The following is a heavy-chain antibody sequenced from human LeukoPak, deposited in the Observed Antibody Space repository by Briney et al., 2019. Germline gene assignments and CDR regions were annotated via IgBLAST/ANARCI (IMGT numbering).Heavy chain of an antibody. CDR1: GFTFSSYG. D-gene: IGHD2-2*01. CDR2: ISYDGSNK. J-gene: IGHJ6*02. Sequence: GGSLRLSCAASGFTFSSYGMHWVRQAPGKGLEWVAVISYDGSNKYHADSVKVRVTISRDNSKNTVYLQMNGLRPEDTAVYYCARGLGYCTSTRCSRPDYSYYYGVDVWGQGTTVTVSS. CDR3: ARGLGYCTSTRCSRPDYSYYYGVDV. V-gene: IGHV3-30*03.